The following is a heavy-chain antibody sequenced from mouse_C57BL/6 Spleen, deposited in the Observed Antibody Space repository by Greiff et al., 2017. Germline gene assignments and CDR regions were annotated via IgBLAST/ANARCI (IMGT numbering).Heavy chain of an antibody. CDR3: ARTSYGSSPYWYFDV. CDR2: ISSGSSTI. CDR1: GFTFSDYG. J-gene: IGHJ1*03. V-gene: IGHV5-17*01. Sequence: DVKLQESGGGLVKPGGSLKLSCAASGFTFSDYGMHWVRQAPEKGLEWVAYISSGSSTIYYADTVKGRFTISRDNAKNTLFLQMTSLRSEDTAMYYCARTSYGSSPYWYFDVWGTGTTVTVSS. D-gene: IGHD1-1*01.